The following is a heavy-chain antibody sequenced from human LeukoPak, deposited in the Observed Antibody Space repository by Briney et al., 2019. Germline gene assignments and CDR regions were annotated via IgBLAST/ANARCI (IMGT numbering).Heavy chain of an antibody. Sequence: PSETLSLTCTVSGGSISSSSYYWGWIRQPPGKGLEWVSVIYSGGSTYYADSVKGRFTISRDNSKNTLYLQMNSLRAEDTAVYYCAREFYDSSPLGAFDIWGQGTMVTVSS. D-gene: IGHD3-22*01. CDR2: IYSGGST. CDR3: AREFYDSSPLGAFDI. CDR1: GGSISSSSYY. J-gene: IGHJ3*02. V-gene: IGHV3-66*01.